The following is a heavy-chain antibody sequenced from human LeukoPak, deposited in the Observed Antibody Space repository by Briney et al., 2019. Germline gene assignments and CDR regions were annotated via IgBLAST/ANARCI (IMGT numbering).Heavy chain of an antibody. CDR2: IKQDGSEK. CDR1: GFTFSNYW. V-gene: IGHV3-7*01. Sequence: GGSLRLSCAASGFTFSNYWMDWVRQAPGQGLEWVANIKQDGSEKYYVDSVKGRFTISRDNAKNSLFQQMNSLRAEDTAVYYCARDRDWYSFESWGQGTLVTVSS. J-gene: IGHJ4*02. CDR3: ARDRDWYSFES. D-gene: IGHD1-26*01.